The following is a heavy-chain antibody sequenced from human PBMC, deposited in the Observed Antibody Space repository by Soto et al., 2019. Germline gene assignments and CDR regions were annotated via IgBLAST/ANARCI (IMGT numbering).Heavy chain of an antibody. CDR2: INSDGSST. J-gene: IGHJ6*02. Sequence: WGSLRLSCAASGFTFSSYWMHWVRQAPGKGLVWVSRINSDGSSTSYADSVKGRFTISRDNAKNTLYLQMNSLRAEDTAVHYCARDDYYDCALLGMDLWGLGTTVTASS. CDR1: GFTFSSYW. D-gene: IGHD3-22*01. CDR3: ARDDYYDCALLGMDL. V-gene: IGHV3-74*01.